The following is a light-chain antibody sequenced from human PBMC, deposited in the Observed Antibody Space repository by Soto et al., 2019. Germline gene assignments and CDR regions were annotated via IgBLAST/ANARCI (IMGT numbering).Light chain of an antibody. CDR3: GTWDSSLSAVV. CDR2: DNI. CDR1: SSNIGDNY. J-gene: IGLJ2*01. Sequence: QSVLTQPPSVFAAPGQKVTISCSGSSSNIGDNYVSWYQQLPGTAPQLLIYDNIERPSGIPDRFSGSKSGTSATLGITGVQTGDEADYYCGTWDSSLSAVVFGGGTKVTVL. V-gene: IGLV1-51*01.